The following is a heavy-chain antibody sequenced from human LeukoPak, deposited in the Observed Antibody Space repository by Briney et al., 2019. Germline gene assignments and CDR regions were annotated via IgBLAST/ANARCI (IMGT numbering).Heavy chain of an antibody. V-gene: IGHV3-23*01. CDR3: AKDSPLVADVDGWSGNSFDH. Sequence: GGSLRLSCAASGFAFRYFAMSWVRQAPGKGLEWVSTVTGDGITTYYAYSVRGRFTISRDNSNNTVYLHLNSLRADDAAVYYCAKDSPLVADVDGWSGNSFDHWGQGTLVTFSS. CDR2: VTGDGITT. J-gene: IGHJ4*02. D-gene: IGHD6-19*01. CDR1: GFAFRYFA.